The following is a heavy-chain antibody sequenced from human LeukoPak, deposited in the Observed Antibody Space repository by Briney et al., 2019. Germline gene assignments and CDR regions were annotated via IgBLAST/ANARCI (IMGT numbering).Heavy chain of an antibody. CDR2: IIPIFGTA. Sequence: ASVKVSCKASGGTFSSYAISWVRQAPGQGLEWMGGIIPIFGTANCAQKFQGRVTITADESTSTAYMELSSLRSEDTAVYYCARTPGYFDWLFFFDYWGQGTLVTVPS. CDR1: GGTFSSYA. CDR3: ARTPGYFDWLFFFDY. D-gene: IGHD3-9*01. V-gene: IGHV1-69*13. J-gene: IGHJ4*02.